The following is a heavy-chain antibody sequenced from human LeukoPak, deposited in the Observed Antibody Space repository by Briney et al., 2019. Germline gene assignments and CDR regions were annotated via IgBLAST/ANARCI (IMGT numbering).Heavy chain of an antibody. D-gene: IGHD3-3*01. J-gene: IGHJ6*02. CDR2: ISGSGGST. CDR3: AKSVAIYFYYGLGV. Sequence: GESLRLSCAASGFTFSSYAMSWVRQTPGKGLEWVSAISGSGGSTYYADSVKGRFTISRDNSKNTLFLQMNSLRAEDTAPYYRAKSVAIYFYYGLGVWGQGTTVTVSS. CDR1: GFTFSSYA. V-gene: IGHV3-23*01.